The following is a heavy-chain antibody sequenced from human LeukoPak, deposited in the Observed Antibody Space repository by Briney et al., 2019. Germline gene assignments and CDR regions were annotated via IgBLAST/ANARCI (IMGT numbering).Heavy chain of an antibody. CDR1: GDSISSGDYD. Sequence: SQTLSLTCSVSGDSISSGDYDWSWIRQPPGKGLEWIGYIYSSGSTYYNPSLKRRVTISVDTSKNQFSLKLSSVTAADTAVYYCARDGNAMVRGYAFEIWGQGTMVTVSS. CDR3: ARDGNAMVRGYAFEI. J-gene: IGHJ3*02. D-gene: IGHD3-10*01. V-gene: IGHV4-30-4*01. CDR2: IYSSGST.